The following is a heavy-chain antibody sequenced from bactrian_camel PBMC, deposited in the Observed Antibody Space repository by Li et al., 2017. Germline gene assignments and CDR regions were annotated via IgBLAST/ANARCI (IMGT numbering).Heavy chain of an antibody. CDR3: AASRLGSTINWRQERRYGY. Sequence: VQLVESGGGSVQAGGSLRLSCAFSGYTYSGHRMGWFRQAPGKEREGVAVIAGSGSPGYADSVKGRFTISKDNAKNTVYLQMNGLKPEDTAMYYCAASRLGSTINWRQERRYGYWGQGTQVTVS. J-gene: IGHJ4*01. CDR1: GYTYSGHR. CDR2: IAGSGSP. D-gene: IGHD4*01. V-gene: IGHV3S53*01.